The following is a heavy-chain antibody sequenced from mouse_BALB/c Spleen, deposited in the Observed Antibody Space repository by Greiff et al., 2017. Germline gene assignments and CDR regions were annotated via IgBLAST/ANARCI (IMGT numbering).Heavy chain of an antibody. CDR3: ARELAYYGSSEYAMDY. CDR1: GFTFSSFG. J-gene: IGHJ4*01. V-gene: IGHV5-17*02. Sequence: EVQGVESGGGLVQPGGSRKLSCAASGFTFSSFGMHWVRQAPEKGLEWVAYISSGSSTIYYADTVKGRFTISRDNPKNTLFLQMTSLRSEDTAMYYCARELAYYGSSEYAMDYWGQGTSVTVSS. CDR2: ISSGSSTI. D-gene: IGHD1-1*01.